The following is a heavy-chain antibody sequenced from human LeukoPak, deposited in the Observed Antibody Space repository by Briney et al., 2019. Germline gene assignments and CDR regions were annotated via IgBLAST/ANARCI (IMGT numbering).Heavy chain of an antibody. CDR2: IYYSVST. D-gene: IGHD3-22*01. CDR3: ASSGYYWYFDL. J-gene: IGHJ2*01. V-gene: IGHV4-59*08. CDR1: GASISSYY. Sequence: PSETLSLTCSVSGASISSYYWSWIRQPPGQGLYSIGYIYYSVSTNYNPSLKTRFTISLYTSKNHFSLKLSSLPSADTAVYYCASSGYYWYFDLWGRGTLVTVSS.